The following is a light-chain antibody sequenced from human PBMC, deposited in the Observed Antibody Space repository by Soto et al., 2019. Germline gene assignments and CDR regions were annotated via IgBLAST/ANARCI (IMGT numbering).Light chain of an antibody. V-gene: IGLV1-51*01. CDR1: KSNVGRNY. CDR2: DTN. CDR3: GTWDSRLSGVL. J-gene: IGLJ2*01. Sequence: QSVLTQPPSVSAAPGQTVTVSCSGNKSNVGRNYVSWYQQFPGTAPRLRIYDTNKRPSGTPGRFSGSKAGTSATLGITGLQTGAEAIYYCGTWDSRLSGVLFGGGTKVTVL.